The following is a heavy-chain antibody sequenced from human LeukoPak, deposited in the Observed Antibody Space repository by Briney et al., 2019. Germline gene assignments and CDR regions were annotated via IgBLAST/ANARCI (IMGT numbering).Heavy chain of an antibody. J-gene: IGHJ5*02. D-gene: IGHD2-2*02. Sequence: PSETLSLTCNVSGGSISSGDYYWSWIRQPPGKGLEWIGSIYYSGSTYYNPSLKSRVTISVDTSKNQFSLKLSSVTAADTAVYYCARGYLDVVPAAIQWFDPWGQGTLVTVSS. CDR3: ARGYLDVVPAAIQWFDP. CDR2: IYYSGST. V-gene: IGHV4-39*01. CDR1: GGSISSGDYY.